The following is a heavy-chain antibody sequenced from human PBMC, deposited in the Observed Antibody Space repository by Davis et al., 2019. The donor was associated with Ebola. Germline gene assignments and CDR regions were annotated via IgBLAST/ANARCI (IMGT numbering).Heavy chain of an antibody. D-gene: IGHD2-2*01. J-gene: IGHJ4*02. Sequence: KVSCKGSGYSFTSYWISWVRQMPGKGLEWMGRIDPSDSYTNYSPSFQGLVTISADKSISTAYLQWSSLKASDTAMYYCARHSSLAYQLLLYYWGQGTLVTVSS. V-gene: IGHV5-10-1*01. CDR1: GYSFTSYW. CDR2: IDPSDSYT. CDR3: ARHSSLAYQLLLYY.